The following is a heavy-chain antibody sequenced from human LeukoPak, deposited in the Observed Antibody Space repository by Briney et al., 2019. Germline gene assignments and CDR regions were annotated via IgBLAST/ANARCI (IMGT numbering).Heavy chain of an antibody. CDR1: GFTFSSYA. J-gene: IGHJ6*02. V-gene: IGHV3-66*01. D-gene: IGHD7-27*01. CDR3: ARDEANWGPTDYYYYGMDV. Sequence: GGSLRLSCAASGFTFSSYAMSWVRQAPGKGLEWVSVIYSGGSTYYADSVKGRLTISRDNSKNTLYLQMNSPRAEDTAVNYCARDEANWGPTDYYYYGMDVWGQGTTVTVSS. CDR2: IYSGGST.